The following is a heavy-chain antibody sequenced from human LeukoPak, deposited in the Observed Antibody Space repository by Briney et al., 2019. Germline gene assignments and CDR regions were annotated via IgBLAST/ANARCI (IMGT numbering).Heavy chain of an antibody. Sequence: KPSETLSLTCTVSGGSISSSSYYWGWIRQPPGKGLEWIGSIYYSGSTYYNPSLKSRVTISVDTSKNQFSLKLSSVTAADTAVYYCARERGGGYSYVLARYYYYMDVWGKGTTVTVSS. J-gene: IGHJ6*03. D-gene: IGHD5-18*01. CDR3: ARERGGGYSYVLARYYYYMDV. CDR1: GGSISSSSYY. V-gene: IGHV4-39*07. CDR2: IYYSGST.